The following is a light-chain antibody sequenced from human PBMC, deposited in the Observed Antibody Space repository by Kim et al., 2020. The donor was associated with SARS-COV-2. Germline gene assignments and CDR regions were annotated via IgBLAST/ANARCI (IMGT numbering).Light chain of an antibody. CDR2: ATV. CDR1: TSNFGAGYD. J-gene: IGLJ1*01. CDR3: QSYDISLSGRV. Sequence: QGVTISCTGSTSNFGAGYDVHWYQQLPGTAPKRLIYATVNRPSGVPGRFSGSKSVTSASLAITGLQSEDEADYYCQSYDISLSGRVFGTGTKVTVL. V-gene: IGLV1-40*01.